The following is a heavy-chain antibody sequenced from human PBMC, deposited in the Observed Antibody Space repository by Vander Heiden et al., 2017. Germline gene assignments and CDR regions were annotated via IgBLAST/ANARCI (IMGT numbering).Heavy chain of an antibody. J-gene: IGHJ3*02. CDR3: ARDPERDGYNPDDMGDAFDI. D-gene: IGHD5-12*01. V-gene: IGHV3-33*01. Sequence: QVQLVESGGGVVQPGRSLRLSCAASGFTFSSYGMHWVRQAPGKGLEWVAVIWYDGSNKYYADSVKGRFTIARDNSKNTLYLQMNSLRAEDTAVYYCARDPERDGYNPDDMGDAFDIWGQGTMVTVSS. CDR1: GFTFSSYG. CDR2: IWYDGSNK.